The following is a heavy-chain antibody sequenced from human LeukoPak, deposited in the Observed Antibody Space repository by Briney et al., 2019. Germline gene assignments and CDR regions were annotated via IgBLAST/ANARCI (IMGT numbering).Heavy chain of an antibody. V-gene: IGHV3-43D*03. D-gene: IGHD3-10*01. CDR2: ISWDGGST. CDR1: GFTFDDYA. Sequence: GSLRLSCAASGFTFDDYAMHWVRQAPGKGLEWVSLISWDGGSTYYADSVKGRFTISRDNSKNSLYLQMNSLRVEDTAVYYCARELRVGTAFDLWGRGTLVTVSS. J-gene: IGHJ2*01. CDR3: ARELRVGTAFDL.